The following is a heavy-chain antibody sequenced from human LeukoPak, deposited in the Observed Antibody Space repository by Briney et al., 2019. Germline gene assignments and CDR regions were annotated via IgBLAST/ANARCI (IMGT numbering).Heavy chain of an antibody. CDR3: GRDSLGGDY. D-gene: IGHD3-16*01. V-gene: IGHV3-33*08. J-gene: IGHJ4*02. CDR2: IWNDGSKK. CDR1: GFSFSTFG. Sequence: GGSLRLSCAASGFSFSTFGMHWARRAPGKGLEWVAVIWNDGSKKFYAETVKGRFTISRDNSQNTLYLQMNRLRAEDTAVYYCGRDSLGGDYWGQGTLVTVSS.